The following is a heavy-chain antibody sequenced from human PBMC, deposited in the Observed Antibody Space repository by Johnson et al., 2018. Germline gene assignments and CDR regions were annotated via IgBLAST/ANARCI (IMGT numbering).Heavy chain of an antibody. D-gene: IGHD3-22*01. J-gene: IGHJ3*02. CDR3: AREGDYYDSSGSRIDAFDI. CDR2: IWYAGSNK. Sequence: QVQLVESGGGVVQPGRSLRLSCAASGFTFSSYGMHWVRQAPGKGLEWVAVIWYAGSNKYYADSVKGRFTISRDNSKNTLYLQMNSLSAEDTAVYYCAREGDYYDSSGSRIDAFDIWGQGTMVTVSS. V-gene: IGHV3-33*01. CDR1: GFTFSSYG.